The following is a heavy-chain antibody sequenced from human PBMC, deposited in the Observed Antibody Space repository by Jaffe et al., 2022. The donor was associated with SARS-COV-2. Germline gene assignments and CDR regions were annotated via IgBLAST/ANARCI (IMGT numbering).Heavy chain of an antibody. CDR2: IIPIFGTA. CDR1: GGTFSSYA. J-gene: IGHJ6*03. D-gene: IGHD6-13*01. CDR3: ASGSSSWGHYYYYYMDV. V-gene: IGHV1-69*01. Sequence: QVQLVQSGAEVKKPGSSVKVSCKASGGTFSSYAISWVRQAPGQGLEWMGGIIPIFGTANYAQKFQGRVTITADESTSTAYMELSSLRSEDTAVYYCASGSSSWGHYYYYYMDVWGKGTTVTVSS.